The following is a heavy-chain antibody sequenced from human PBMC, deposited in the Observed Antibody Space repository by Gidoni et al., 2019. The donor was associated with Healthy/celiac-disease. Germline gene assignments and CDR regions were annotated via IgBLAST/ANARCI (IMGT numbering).Heavy chain of an antibody. CDR2: T. J-gene: IGHJ4*02. V-gene: IGHV4-4*09. CDR3: AVHGSSWYW. Sequence: TNYNPSLKSRVTISVDTSKNQFSLKLSSVTAADTAVYYCAVHGSSWYWWGQGTLVTVSS. D-gene: IGHD6-13*01.